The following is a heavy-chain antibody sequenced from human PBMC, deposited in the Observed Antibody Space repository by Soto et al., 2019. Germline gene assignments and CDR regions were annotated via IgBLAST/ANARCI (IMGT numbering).Heavy chain of an antibody. CDR1: GFTFSSYA. V-gene: IGHV3-23*01. CDR2: ISGSGGST. Sequence: PGGSLRLSCAASGFTFSSYAMSWGRQAPGKEKEWVSAISGSGGSTYYADSVKGRFTISRDNSKNTLYLQMNSLRAEDTAVYYCAKAYSLVPDYWRQGTLVIVSS. J-gene: IGHJ4*02. D-gene: IGHD6-6*01. CDR3: AKAYSLVPDY.